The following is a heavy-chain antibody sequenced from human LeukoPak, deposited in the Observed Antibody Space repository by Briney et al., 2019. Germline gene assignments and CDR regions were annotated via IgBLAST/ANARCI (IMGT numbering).Heavy chain of an antibody. Sequence: ASVKVSCKASGYTFTNYGISWVRQAPGQGLEWMGWISAYTGNTNYAQILQGRVTLTTDTSTTTAYMELRSLRSDDTAVYYCARERSGDSSGFYPGYGFDIWGQGTMVTVSS. V-gene: IGHV1-18*01. D-gene: IGHD3-22*01. CDR1: GYTFTNYG. CDR2: ISAYTGNT. CDR3: ARERSGDSSGFYPGYGFDI. J-gene: IGHJ3*02.